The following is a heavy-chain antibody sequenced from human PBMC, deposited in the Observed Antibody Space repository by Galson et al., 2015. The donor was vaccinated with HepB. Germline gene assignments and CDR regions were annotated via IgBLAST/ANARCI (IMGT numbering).Heavy chain of an antibody. CDR1: GYTFSGYY. V-gene: IGHV1-2*04. CDR3: AVVGPFNWFDP. Sequence: SVKVSCKASGYTFSGYYMHWVRQAPGQGLEWMGWINPNSGGTNYAQKFQGWVTVTREKSISTAYMELSRLRSDDTAVYYCAVVGPFNWFDPWGQGTLVTVSS. D-gene: IGHD1-26*01. CDR2: INPNSGGT. J-gene: IGHJ5*02.